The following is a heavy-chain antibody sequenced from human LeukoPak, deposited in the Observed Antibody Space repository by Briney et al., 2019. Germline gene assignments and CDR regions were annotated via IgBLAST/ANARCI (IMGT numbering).Heavy chain of an antibody. Sequence: PSETLSLTCTVSGGSISSGSYYWSWIRQPAGKGLEWIGRIYTSGSTNYNPSLKSRVTISVDTSKNQFSLKLSSVTAADTAVYYCARDSVGASFDYWGQGTLVTVSS. V-gene: IGHV4-61*02. CDR1: GGSISSGSYY. D-gene: IGHD1-26*01. CDR2: IYTSGST. J-gene: IGHJ4*02. CDR3: ARDSVGASFDY.